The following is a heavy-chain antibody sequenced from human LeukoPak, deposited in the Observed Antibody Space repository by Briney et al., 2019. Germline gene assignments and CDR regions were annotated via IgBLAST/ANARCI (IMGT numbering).Heavy chain of an antibody. Sequence: SETLSLTCTVSGGSISSGSYYWSWIRQPAGKGLEWIGRIYTSGSTNYNPSLKSRVTISVDTSKNQFSLKLSSVTAADTAVYYCASDSGTRGYGMDVWGQGTTVTVSS. J-gene: IGHJ6*02. CDR3: ASDSGTRGYGMDV. D-gene: IGHD1-26*01. CDR2: IYTSGST. CDR1: GGSISSGSYY. V-gene: IGHV4-61*02.